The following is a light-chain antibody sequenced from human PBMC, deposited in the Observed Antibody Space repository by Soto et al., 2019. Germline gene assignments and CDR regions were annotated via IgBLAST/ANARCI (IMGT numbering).Light chain of an antibody. V-gene: IGKV3-20*01. J-gene: IGKJ1*01. CDR2: GAS. CDR3: QQYGSSRT. CDR1: QSVSSSY. Sequence: DIFLTPSRSSLSLSPFAVAILSCRASQSVSSSYLAWYQQKPGQAPRLLIYGASSRATGIPDRFSGSGSGTDFTLTISRLEPEDFAVYYCQQYGSSRTFGQGTKVDIK.